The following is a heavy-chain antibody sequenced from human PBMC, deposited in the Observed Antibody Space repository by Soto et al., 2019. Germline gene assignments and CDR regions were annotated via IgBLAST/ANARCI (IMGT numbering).Heavy chain of an antibody. D-gene: IGHD3-3*01. CDR3: ARSRSMGDWSASVTTYAYGMDA. J-gene: IGHJ6*02. Sequence: QVQLVQSGAEVKKPGASVKVSCQTSGYTFTSYSIHWVRQAPGQGLAWMGIINPSGGYTKYSKKFQDRVTMTRDAATNIVYMELSSLTSEDTAVYFCARSRSMGDWSASVTTYAYGMDAWGQGTTVTVSS. CDR1: GYTFTSYS. V-gene: IGHV1-46*01. CDR2: INPSGGYT.